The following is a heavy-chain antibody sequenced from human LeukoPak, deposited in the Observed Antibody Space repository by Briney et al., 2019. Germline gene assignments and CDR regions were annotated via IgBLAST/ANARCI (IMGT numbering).Heavy chain of an antibody. D-gene: IGHD3-22*01. V-gene: IGHV4-59*08. CDR1: GGSITSDY. Sequence: SETLSLTCIVSGGSITSDYWTWIRQTPGKGLEWIGHIYYSGDTNYNPSLSSRATISVDTSKNQVSLTLTSVTAADTAVYYCARRTYDYESGYCYGRWWFDPWGQGTLVTVSS. CDR2: IYYSGDT. J-gene: IGHJ5*02. CDR3: ARRTYDYESGYCYGRWWFDP.